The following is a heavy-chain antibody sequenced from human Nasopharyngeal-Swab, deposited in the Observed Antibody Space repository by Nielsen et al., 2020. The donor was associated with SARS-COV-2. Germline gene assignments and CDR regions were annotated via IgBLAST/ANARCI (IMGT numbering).Heavy chain of an antibody. J-gene: IGHJ5*02. CDR2: IYYSGST. D-gene: IGHD2-8*01. CDR3: ARVVMVYAIYWFDP. V-gene: IGHV4-59*01. Sequence: WIRQPPGKGLEWIGYIYYSGSTNYNPSLKSRVTISVDTSKNQFSLKLSSVTAADTAVYCCARVVMVYAIYWFDPWGQGTLVTVSS.